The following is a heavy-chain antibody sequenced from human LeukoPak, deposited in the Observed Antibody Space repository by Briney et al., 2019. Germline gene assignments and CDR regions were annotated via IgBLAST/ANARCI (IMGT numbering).Heavy chain of an antibody. J-gene: IGHJ6*02. CDR3: ARDPSTPQSWDLRYYGMDV. V-gene: IGHV1-46*01. Sequence: VASVKVSCKASGYTFTSYYMHWVRQAPGQGLEWMRIINPNGGSTTYAQKFQGRVTMSRDTSTSTVYMELSSLRSEDTAVYYCARDPSTPQSWDLRYYGMDVLGQGTTVTVSS. D-gene: IGHD1-26*01. CDR2: INPNGGST. CDR1: GYTFTSYY.